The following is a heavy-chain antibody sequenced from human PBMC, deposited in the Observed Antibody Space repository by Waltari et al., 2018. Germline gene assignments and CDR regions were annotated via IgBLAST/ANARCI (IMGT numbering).Heavy chain of an antibody. D-gene: IGHD2-15*01. CDR2: ISQFGAYT. CDR3: AKDPAYSDYYYYGMDL. V-gene: IGHV3-30*18. CDR1: GITRRSYG. J-gene: IGHJ6*02. Sequence: QVRLVESGGGVVQPGRSLRLSCEGSGITRRSYGVHWVRQPPGKGREWVAVISQFGAYTFYADSVKGRFTISRDDSKNTVSLQMHSLRAEDTAVYFGAKDPAYSDYYYYGMDLWGQGTTVTVSS.